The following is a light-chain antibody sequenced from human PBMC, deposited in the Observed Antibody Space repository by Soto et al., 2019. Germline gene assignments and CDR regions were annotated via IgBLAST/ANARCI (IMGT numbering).Light chain of an antibody. V-gene: IGKV1-27*01. CDR1: QVINNY. J-gene: IGKJ3*01. CDR3: QKYNSAPPVT. Sequence: DIQMTQSPSSLSASVGDRVTISCRASQVINNYLAWYQQKPGKGPKLLIYGASTLQSGAPSRFSGSGSGTDFTLTIRSLQPEDVATYYCQKYNSAPPVTFGPGTKVDV. CDR2: GAS.